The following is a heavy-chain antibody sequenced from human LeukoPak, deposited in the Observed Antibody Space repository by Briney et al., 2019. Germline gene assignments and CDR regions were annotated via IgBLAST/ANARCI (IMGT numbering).Heavy chain of an antibody. CDR2: IIPIFGTA. D-gene: IGHD6-13*01. V-gene: IGHV1-69*05. CDR1: GYTLTSYG. Sequence: SSVNVSCQASGYTLTSYGISWVRQAPGQGRAWMGGIIPIFGTANYQPKFQGRVPITTNKSTRPAHMELSSLRSEDTALYFFSREVESGIEYFDYWGQGTLVNLSS. J-gene: IGHJ4*02. CDR3: SREVESGIEYFDY.